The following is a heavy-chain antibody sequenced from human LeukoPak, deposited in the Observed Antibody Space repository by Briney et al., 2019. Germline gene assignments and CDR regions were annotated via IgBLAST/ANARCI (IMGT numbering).Heavy chain of an antibody. D-gene: IGHD2-2*01. CDR3: ARHIWKGSCRSTSCSSLDY. Sequence: TGGSLRLSCAASGFTFSNYGMEWVRQAPGKGLEWVALIWNDGNNKHYADSVKGRFSISRDNSKNTLYLQMNSLRAEDTAVYYCARHIWKGSCRSTSCSSLDYWGQGTLVTVSS. J-gene: IGHJ4*02. V-gene: IGHV3-33*08. CDR1: GFTFSNYG. CDR2: IWNDGNNK.